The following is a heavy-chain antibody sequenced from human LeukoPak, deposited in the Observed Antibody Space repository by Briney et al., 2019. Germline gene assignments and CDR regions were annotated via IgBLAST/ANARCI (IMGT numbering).Heavy chain of an antibody. CDR1: GGSISSYY. J-gene: IGHJ4*02. CDR2: IYYSGST. CDR3: ARTISGSYWGGSFDY. V-gene: IGHV4-59*01. Sequence: PSETLSLTCTVSGGSISSYYWSWIRQPPGKGLEWIGYIYYSGSTNYNPSLKSRVTISVDTSKNQFSLKLSSVTAADTAVYYCARTISGSYWGGSFDYWGQGTLVTVSS. D-gene: IGHD1-26*01.